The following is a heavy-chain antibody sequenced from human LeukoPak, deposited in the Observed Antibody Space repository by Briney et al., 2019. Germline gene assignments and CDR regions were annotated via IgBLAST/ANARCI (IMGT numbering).Heavy chain of an antibody. J-gene: IGHJ4*02. V-gene: IGHV3-23*01. CDR2: ISHDGGST. CDR1: GFSFSSYA. Sequence: GGSLRLSCAASGFSFSSYAMSWVRQAPGKGLVWVSHISHDGGSTYYADSVKGRFTISRDNSRNTLYLQMSSLKDEDTAIYYCAKVKFYFDNWGQGTLVTVSS. CDR3: AKVKFYFDN.